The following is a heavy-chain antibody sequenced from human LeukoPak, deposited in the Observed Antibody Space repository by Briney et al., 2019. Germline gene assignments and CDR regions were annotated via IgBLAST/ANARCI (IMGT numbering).Heavy chain of an antibody. CDR2: ISSSSSYI. Sequence: GGSLRLSCEVSAFTFSLYSMNWVRQAPGKGLEWVSSISSSSSYIYYADSVKGRFTISRDNAKNSLYLQMNSLRAEDTAVYYCARDIGDSRRFTYYGMDVWGQGTTVTVSS. CDR3: ARDIGDSRRFTYYGMDV. D-gene: IGHD4-17*01. CDR1: AFTFSLYS. J-gene: IGHJ6*02. V-gene: IGHV3-21*01.